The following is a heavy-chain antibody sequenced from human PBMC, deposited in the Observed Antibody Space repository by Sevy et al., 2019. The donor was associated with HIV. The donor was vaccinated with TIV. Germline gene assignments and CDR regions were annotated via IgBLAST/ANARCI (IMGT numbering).Heavy chain of an antibody. CDR3: TRWKAAQSIFDY. CDR2: LKSDVYGGTV. CDR1: GFTFGDYC. D-gene: IGHD6-13*01. J-gene: IGHJ4*02. V-gene: IGHV3-49*04. Sequence: GGSLRLSCTASGFTFGDYCMSWVRQAPGKGLEWVAFLKSDVYGGTVDHAASVRGRFVISMDDSKTIANLQMNDLKSEDTGVYYCTRWKAAQSIFDYWGQGALVTVSS.